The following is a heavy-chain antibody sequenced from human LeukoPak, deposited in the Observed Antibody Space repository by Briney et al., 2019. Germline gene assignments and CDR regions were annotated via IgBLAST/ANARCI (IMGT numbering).Heavy chain of an antibody. V-gene: IGHV1-8*01. CDR1: GYTFTSYD. Sequence: ASVKVTCKASGYTFTSYDINWVRQATGQGLEWMGWMNPNSGNTGYAQKFQGRVIMTRNTSISTAYMELSSLRSEDTAVYYCARAALDYGDSDDYWGQGTLVTVSS. D-gene: IGHD4-17*01. CDR2: MNPNSGNT. CDR3: ARAALDYGDSDDY. J-gene: IGHJ4*02.